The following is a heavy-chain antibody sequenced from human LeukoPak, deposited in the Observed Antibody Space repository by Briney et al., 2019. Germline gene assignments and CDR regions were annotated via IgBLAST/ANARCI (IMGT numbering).Heavy chain of an antibody. J-gene: IGHJ6*03. CDR1: GGSISSSSYY. Sequence: SETLSLTCTVSGGSISSSSYYWGWIRQPPGKGLEWIGSIYYSGSTYYNPSLKSRVTISVDTSKNQFSLKLSSVTAADTAVYYCARTYCDFWSGYRPDYYYMDVWGKGTTVTVSS. CDR2: IYYSGST. D-gene: IGHD3-3*01. V-gene: IGHV4-39*01. CDR3: ARTYCDFWSGYRPDYYYMDV.